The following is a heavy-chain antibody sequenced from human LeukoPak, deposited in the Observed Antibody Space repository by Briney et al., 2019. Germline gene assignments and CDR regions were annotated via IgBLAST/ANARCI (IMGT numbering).Heavy chain of an antibody. J-gene: IGHJ4*02. V-gene: IGHV3-7*01. CDR3: ARRDFWSGPSLDY. CDR2: IKQDGREK. D-gene: IGHD3-3*01. Sequence: AGGSLRLSCAASGFTFSSYWMSWVRQAPGKGLEWVANIKQDGREKYYVDSVKGRFTISRDNAKKSLFLQMYSLRAEDTAVYYCARRDFWSGPSLDYWGQGTLVTVSS. CDR1: GFTFSSYW.